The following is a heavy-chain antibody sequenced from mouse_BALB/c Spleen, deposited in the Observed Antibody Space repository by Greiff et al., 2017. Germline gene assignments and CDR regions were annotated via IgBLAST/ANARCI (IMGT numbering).Heavy chain of an antibody. CDR3: ARSYRSYAMDY. Sequence: VQGVESGAELAKPGASVKMSCKASGYTFTSYWMHWVKQRPGQGLEWIGYINPSTGYTEYNQKFKDKATLTADKSSSTAYMQLSSLTSEDSAVYYCARSYRSYAMDYWGQGTSVTVSS. J-gene: IGHJ4*01. V-gene: IGHV1-7*01. CDR1: GYTFTSYW. CDR2: INPSTGYT. D-gene: IGHD2-14*01.